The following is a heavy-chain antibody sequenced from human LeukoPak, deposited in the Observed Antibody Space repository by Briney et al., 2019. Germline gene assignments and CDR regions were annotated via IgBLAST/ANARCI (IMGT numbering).Heavy chain of an antibody. J-gene: IGHJ4*02. D-gene: IGHD6-13*01. CDR3: ARGVYIAAAQYGY. Sequence: SETLSLTCTVSGGSISSYYWSWIRQPPGKGLEWIGYIYYSWTTNYNPSLKSRVTISVDTSKNQFSLKLSSVTAADTAVYYCARGVYIAAAQYGYCGQGTLVTVSS. V-gene: IGHV4-59*01. CDR2: IYYSWTT. CDR1: GGSISSYY.